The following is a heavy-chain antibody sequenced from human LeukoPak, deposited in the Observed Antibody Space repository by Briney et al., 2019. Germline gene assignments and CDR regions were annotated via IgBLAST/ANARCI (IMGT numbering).Heavy chain of an antibody. J-gene: IGHJ4*02. CDR1: GFTFSSYW. CDR3: AKNLDYGSESYYNPIFDY. CDR2: IKKDGSEK. Sequence: TGGSLRLSCAASGFTFSSYWMSWVRQAPGKGLEWVANIKKDGSEKYYVDSVKGRFTISRDNAKNALYLQMNSLTAEDSAFYYCAKNLDYGSESYYNPIFDYWGQGTLVTVSS. D-gene: IGHD3-10*01. V-gene: IGHV3-7*03.